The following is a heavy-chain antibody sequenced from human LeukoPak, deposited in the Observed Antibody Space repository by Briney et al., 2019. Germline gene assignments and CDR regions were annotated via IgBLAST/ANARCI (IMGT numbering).Heavy chain of an antibody. CDR1: GFTFSSYA. V-gene: IGHV3-64*01. J-gene: IGHJ4*02. CDR2: ISSNGGST. CDR3: ASPGAYY. Sequence: GGSLRLSCAASGFTFSSYAMHWVRQAPRKGLEYVSAISSNGGSTYYANSVKGRLTISRDNSKNTLYLQMGSLRAEDMAVYYCASPGAYYWGQGTLVTVSS.